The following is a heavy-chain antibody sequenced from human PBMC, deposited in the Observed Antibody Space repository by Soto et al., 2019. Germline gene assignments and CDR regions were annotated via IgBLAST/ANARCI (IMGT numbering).Heavy chain of an antibody. CDR1: GYTFTGYY. V-gene: IGHV1-2*04. J-gene: IGHJ6*02. CDR3: ARVSSIAARPFYGMDV. Sequence: ASVKVSCKASGYTFTGYYMHWVRQAPGQGLEWMGWINPNSGGTNYAQKFQGWVTMTRDTSISTAYMELSRLRSDDTAVYYCARVSSIAARPFYGMDVWGQGTTVTVSS. D-gene: IGHD6-6*01. CDR2: INPNSGGT.